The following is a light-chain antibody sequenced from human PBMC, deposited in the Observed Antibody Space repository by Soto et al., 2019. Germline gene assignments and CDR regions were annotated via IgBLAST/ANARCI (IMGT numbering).Light chain of an antibody. CDR3: CSYVGATTYV. CDR1: SSTVGGFNV. Sequence: QSALTQPASVSGSPEQSITISCTGTSSTVGGFNVVAWYQQHPGKAPKVIIYEGIKRPSGVSNRFSGSNSGSTASLTISGLQAEDEADYYCCSYVGATTYVFGTGTKVTVL. V-gene: IGLV2-23*01. CDR2: EGI. J-gene: IGLJ1*01.